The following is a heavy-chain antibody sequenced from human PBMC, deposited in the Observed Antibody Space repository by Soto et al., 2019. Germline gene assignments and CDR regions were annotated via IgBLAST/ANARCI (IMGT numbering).Heavy chain of an antibody. CDR1: GGTFSSYA. CDR3: ASTRYYYDSSGYYYDWFDP. J-gene: IGHJ5*02. Sequence: QVQLVQSGAEVKKPGSSVKVSCKASGGTFSSYAISWVRQAPGQGLEWMGGIIPIFGPANYAQKFQSRVTITEDEFTSTAYMELSSLRSEDTAVYYCASTRYYYDSSGYYYDWFDPWGQGTLVTVSS. V-gene: IGHV1-69*12. D-gene: IGHD3-22*01. CDR2: IIPIFGPA.